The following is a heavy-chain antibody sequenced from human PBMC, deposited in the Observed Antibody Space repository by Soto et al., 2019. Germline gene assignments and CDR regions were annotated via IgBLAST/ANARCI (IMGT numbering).Heavy chain of an antibody. CDR3: ARDFSPDAFDI. CDR1: GGTFSSYA. D-gene: IGHD3-3*01. CDR2: IIPIFGTA. Sequence: ASVKVSCKASGGTFSSYAICWVRQAPGQGLEWMGGIIPIFGTANYAQKFQGRVTITADESTSTAYMELSSLRSEDTAVYYCARDFSPDAFDIWGQGTMVTVSS. J-gene: IGHJ3*02. V-gene: IGHV1-69*13.